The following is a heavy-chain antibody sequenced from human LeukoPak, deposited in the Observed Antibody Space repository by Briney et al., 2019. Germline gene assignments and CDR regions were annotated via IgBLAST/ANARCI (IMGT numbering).Heavy chain of an antibody. CDR1: GFNFSSYG. CDR2: IWYDDTNK. V-gene: IGHV3-33*06. Sequence: GRSLRLSCAASGFNFSSYGMHWVRQAPGKGLQWVAVIWYDDTNKYYADSVRNRFTISRDNSKNTLYLQMNNLRAEDTAVYYCAKDGRGGSYFTDYWGQGTLVTVSS. CDR3: AKDGRGGSYFTDY. J-gene: IGHJ4*02. D-gene: IGHD1-26*01.